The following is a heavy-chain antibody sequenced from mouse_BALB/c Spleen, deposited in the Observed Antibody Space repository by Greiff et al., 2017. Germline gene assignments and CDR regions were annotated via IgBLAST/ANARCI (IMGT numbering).Heavy chain of an antibody. CDR2: IWAGGST. Sequence: VQLVESGPGLVAPSQSLSITCTVSGFSLTSYGVHWVRQPPGKGLEWLGVIWAGGSTNYNSALMSRLSISKDNSKSQVFLKMNSLQTDDTAMYYCARNDGPYYYAMDYWGQGTSVTVSS. V-gene: IGHV2-9*02. D-gene: IGHD2-3*01. CDR1: GFSLTSYG. CDR3: ARNDGPYYYAMDY. J-gene: IGHJ4*01.